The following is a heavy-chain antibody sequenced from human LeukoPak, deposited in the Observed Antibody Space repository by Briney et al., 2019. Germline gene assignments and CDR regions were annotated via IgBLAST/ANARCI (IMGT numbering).Heavy chain of an antibody. CDR2: INPNNGAT. Sequence: ASVKVSCTASGYTFTGYYMHWVRQPPGQGLEWMGRINPNNGATNYAQKLQGRVTITGDTSISTAYMELSTLRSDDTAVYYCTRETGSYHGNDYWGQGTPVTVSS. CDR1: GYTFTGYY. J-gene: IGHJ4*02. D-gene: IGHD1-26*01. V-gene: IGHV1-2*06. CDR3: TRETGSYHGNDY.